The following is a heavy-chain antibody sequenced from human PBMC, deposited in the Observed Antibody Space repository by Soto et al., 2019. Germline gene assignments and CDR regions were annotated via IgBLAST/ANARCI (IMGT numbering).Heavy chain of an antibody. CDR3: AKVHCSSNRCYPNYYYYYGMDV. V-gene: IGHV3-30*18. D-gene: IGHD2-2*01. CDR1: GFTFSSYG. CDR2: ISYDGSNK. J-gene: IGHJ6*02. Sequence: GGSLRLSCAASGFTFSSYGMHWVRQAPGKGLEWVGVISYDGSNKDYADSVRGRFTLSRDNSKNTLYLQMNSMRAEDTAVYYCAKVHCSSNRCYPNYYYYYGMDVWGQGTTVTVSS.